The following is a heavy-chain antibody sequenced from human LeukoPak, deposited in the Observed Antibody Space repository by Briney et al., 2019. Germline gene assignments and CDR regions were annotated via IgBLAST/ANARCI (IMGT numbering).Heavy chain of an antibody. CDR2: IRYDGSDK. CDR3: AKDGAFDY. J-gene: IGHJ4*02. Sequence: GGSLRLSCAASGFSFSTYGMCWVRQAPGKGLEWVAFIRYDGSDKYYVDSVRGRFTISRDNSKNTLYLQMNSLRAEDTAVYYCAKDGAFDYWGQGTLVTVSS. V-gene: IGHV3-30*02. CDR1: GFSFSTYG.